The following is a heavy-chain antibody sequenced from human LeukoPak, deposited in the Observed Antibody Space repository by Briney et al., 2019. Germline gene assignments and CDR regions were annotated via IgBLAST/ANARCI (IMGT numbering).Heavy chain of an antibody. CDR3: AKAEAAAAPAEYFQH. Sequence: GGSLRLSCAASGFTFNRNAISWVRQAPGKGLEWVSAISGSGGSTYYADSVKGRFTISRDNSKNTLYLQMNSLRAEDTAVYYCAKAEAAAAPAEYFQHWGQGTLVTSPQ. CDR2: ISGSGGST. D-gene: IGHD6-13*01. J-gene: IGHJ1*01. CDR1: GFTFNRNA. V-gene: IGHV3-23*01.